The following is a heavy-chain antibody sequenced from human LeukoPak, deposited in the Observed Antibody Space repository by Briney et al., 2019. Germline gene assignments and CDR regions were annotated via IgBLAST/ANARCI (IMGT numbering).Heavy chain of an antibody. CDR1: KFTFSDYS. CDR3: ARADWGSVDY. J-gene: IGHJ4*02. V-gene: IGHV3-21*01. CDR2: ISSSSTYI. Sequence: GGSLRLSCAASKFTFSDYSVNWVRQAPGKGLEWVSSISSSSTYIYYADSVKGRFTISRDNAKNSLYLQMNGLRVEDTAVYYCARADWGSVDYWGQGTLVTVSS. D-gene: IGHD7-27*01.